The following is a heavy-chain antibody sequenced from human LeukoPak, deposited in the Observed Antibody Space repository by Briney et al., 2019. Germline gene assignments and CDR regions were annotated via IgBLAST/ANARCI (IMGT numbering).Heavy chain of an antibody. Sequence: GSLRPSCSASGFTFSSYEINLVRQAPGKGLEGVSYISSSGSTIYYADSVKGRFTISRDNAKNSLYLQMNSLRAEDTAVYYCASPPPPANYYDSSGYTEWGQGTLVTVSS. CDR1: GFTFSSYE. CDR2: ISSSGSTI. D-gene: IGHD3-22*01. CDR3: ASPPPPANYYDSSGYTE. J-gene: IGHJ4*02. V-gene: IGHV3-48*03.